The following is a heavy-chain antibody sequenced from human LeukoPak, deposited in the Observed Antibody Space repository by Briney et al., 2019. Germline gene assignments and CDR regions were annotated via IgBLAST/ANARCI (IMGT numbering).Heavy chain of an antibody. D-gene: IGHD6-6*01. V-gene: IGHV4-38-2*02. Sequence: PSETLSLTCSVSGYSISSGYYWGWIRQPPGKGLEWIGSIYHGGPTYYIPSLKSRVTISVDTSKNQFSLKLSSVTAADTAVYYCAREGHIAYSSSSYAFDIWGQGTMVTVSS. J-gene: IGHJ3*02. CDR1: GYSISSGYY. CDR3: AREGHIAYSSSSYAFDI. CDR2: IYHGGPT.